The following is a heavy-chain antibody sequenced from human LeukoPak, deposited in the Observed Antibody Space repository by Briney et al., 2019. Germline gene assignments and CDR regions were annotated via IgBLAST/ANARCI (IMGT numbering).Heavy chain of an antibody. V-gene: IGHV4-39*01. Sequence: PSETLSLTCTVSGGSISSSSYYWGWIRQPPGKGLEWIGSIYYSGSTHYNPSLKSRVTISVDTSKNQFSLKLSSVTAADTAVYYCARHLIELLWFGESSYYFDYWGQGTLVTVSS. J-gene: IGHJ4*02. D-gene: IGHD3-10*01. CDR3: ARHLIELLWFGESSYYFDY. CDR2: IYYSGST. CDR1: GGSISSSSYY.